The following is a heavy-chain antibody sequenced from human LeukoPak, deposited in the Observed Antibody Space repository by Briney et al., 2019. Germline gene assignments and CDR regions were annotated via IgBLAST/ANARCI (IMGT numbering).Heavy chain of an antibody. CDR3: AKVRASGWYQVDAFDI. J-gene: IGHJ3*02. V-gene: IGHV3-23*01. Sequence: PGGSLRLSSAASGFTFSSYAMSWVRQAPGKGLEWVSAISGGGGSTYYADSVKGRFTISGEDSKNTLYLQMSSLRAEDTAVYYCAKVRASGWYQVDAFDIWGQGTMVTVSS. D-gene: IGHD6-19*01. CDR2: ISGGGGST. CDR1: GFTFSSYA.